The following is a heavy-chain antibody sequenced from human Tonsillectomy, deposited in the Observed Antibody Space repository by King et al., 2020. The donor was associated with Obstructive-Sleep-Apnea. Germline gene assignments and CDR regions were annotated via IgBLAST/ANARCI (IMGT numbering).Heavy chain of an antibody. Sequence: VQLVESGGGLVKPGGSLRLSCAASGFTFSTYSMNWVRQAPGKGLEWVSSISRSSSSIYYADSVKGRFTISRDNDKNSLYLQMSSLRAEDTAVYYCARDTPHYYGSGELFDYWGQGTLVTVSS. CDR2: ISRSSSSI. CDR3: ARDTPHYYGSGELFDY. D-gene: IGHD3-10*01. J-gene: IGHJ4*02. CDR1: GFTFSTYS. V-gene: IGHV3-21*01.